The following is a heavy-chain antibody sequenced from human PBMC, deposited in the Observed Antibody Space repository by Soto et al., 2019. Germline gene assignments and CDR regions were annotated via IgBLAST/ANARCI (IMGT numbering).Heavy chain of an antibody. CDR2: IYHSGST. CDR1: GYSISSGYY. D-gene: IGHD4-17*01. V-gene: IGHV4-38-2*01. CDR3: ARAFGYGGNSGTDY. J-gene: IGHJ4*02. Sequence: NPSETLSLTCAVSGYSISSGYYWGWIRQPPGKGLEWIGSIYHSGSTYYNPSLMSRVTISVDTSKNQFSLKLSSVTAADKAVYYCARAFGYGGNSGTDYWGQGTLVTVSS.